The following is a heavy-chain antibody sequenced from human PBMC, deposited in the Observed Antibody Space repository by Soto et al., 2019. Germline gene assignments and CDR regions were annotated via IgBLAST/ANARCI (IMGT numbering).Heavy chain of an antibody. CDR3: ARGHDANDD. V-gene: IGHV4-30-2*01. D-gene: IGHD2-8*01. CDR1: GGSISSSGYS. Sequence: QLQLQESGSGLVKPSQTLSLTCAVSGGSISSSGYSWCWIRQPPGKRLEWIGYIYHSGSNYYNPSLKSRVTVSMDTSKNQSSLKLSSVTAADTAVYYCARGHDANDDWGQGTLVTVSS. J-gene: IGHJ4*02. CDR2: IYHSGSN.